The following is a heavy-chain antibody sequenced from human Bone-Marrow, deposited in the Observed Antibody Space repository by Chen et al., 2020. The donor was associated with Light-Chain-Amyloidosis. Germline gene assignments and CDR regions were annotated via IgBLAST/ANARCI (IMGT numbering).Heavy chain of an antibody. J-gene: IGHJ4*02. CDR3: ARVVPPNYGANFNS. Sequence: QLQLQESGPRLVKSSGTLSLTCTVSGGSIMSSSNFWGWLRQAPGKGLEWIGSIYYSGNTYMNSSLKNRVAMSVDTSNNQFSLRLNSLTAAYTAVYFCARVVPPNYGANFNSWGQGTLVIVSS. V-gene: IGHV4-39*07. D-gene: IGHD4-17*01. CDR1: GGSIMSSSNF. CDR2: IYYSGNT.